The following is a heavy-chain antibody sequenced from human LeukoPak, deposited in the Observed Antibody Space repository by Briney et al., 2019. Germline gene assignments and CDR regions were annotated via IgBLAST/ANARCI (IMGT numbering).Heavy chain of an antibody. CDR3: AKTYYYDSSGYSHYLAYDY. Sequence: GGSLRLSCAASGFTFSSYGMHWVRQAPGKGLEWVALIWYDGNNKYYADSVKGRFTISRDNSKNTLYLQLNSLRAEDTAIYYCAKTYYYDSSGYSHYLAYDYWGQGTLVTVSS. J-gene: IGHJ4*02. V-gene: IGHV3-33*06. D-gene: IGHD3-22*01. CDR2: IWYDGNNK. CDR1: GFTFSSYG.